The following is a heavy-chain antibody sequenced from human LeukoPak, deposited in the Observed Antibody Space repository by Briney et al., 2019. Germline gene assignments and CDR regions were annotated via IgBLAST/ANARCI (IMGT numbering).Heavy chain of an antibody. CDR1: GFTFDDYA. CDR3: AKDSGGDDFWSGYYLDY. J-gene: IGHJ4*02. V-gene: IGHV3-43D*04. Sequence: GGSLRLSCAASGFTFDDYAMHWVRQAPGKGLEWVSLISWDGGSTYYADSVKGRFTISRDNSKNSLYLQMNSLRAEDTALYYCAKDSGGDDFWSGYYLDYWGQGTLVTSPQ. CDR2: ISWDGGST. D-gene: IGHD3-3*01.